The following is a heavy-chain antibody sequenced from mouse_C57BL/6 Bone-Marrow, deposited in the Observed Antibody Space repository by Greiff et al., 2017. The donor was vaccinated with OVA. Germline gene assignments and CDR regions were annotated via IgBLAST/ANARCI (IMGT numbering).Heavy chain of an antibody. Sequence: QVQLKQPGAELVMPGASVKLSRKASGYTFTSYWMHWVKQRPGQGLEWIGEIDPSDSYTNYNQKFKGKSTLTVDKSSSTAYMQLSSLTSEDSAVYYCARGRSNYGSRVYYAMDYWGQGTSVTVSS. J-gene: IGHJ4*01. CDR1: GYTFTSYW. CDR2: IDPSDSYT. V-gene: IGHV1-69*01. D-gene: IGHD1-1*01. CDR3: ARGRSNYGSRVYYAMDY.